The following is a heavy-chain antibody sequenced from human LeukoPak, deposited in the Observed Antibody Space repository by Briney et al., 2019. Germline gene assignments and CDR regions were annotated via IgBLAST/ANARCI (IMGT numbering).Heavy chain of an antibody. CDR3: TVSGASNH. CDR1: GFTCSNNY. J-gene: IGHJ5*02. CDR2: IHSSGAT. V-gene: IGHV3-53*01. D-gene: IGHD4-17*01. Sequence: PGGSLRLSCATSGFTCSNNYVSWVRQAPGMGLEWVSAIHSSGATCYADSVKGRFTISRDTSKNTLYLQISSLRVEDTAVYYCTVSGASNHWGQGTLVTVSS.